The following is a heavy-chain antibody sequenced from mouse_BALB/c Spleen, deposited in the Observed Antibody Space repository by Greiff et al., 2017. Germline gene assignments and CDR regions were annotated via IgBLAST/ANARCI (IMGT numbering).Heavy chain of an antibody. CDR3: ARGHYYGSSFLGFAY. J-gene: IGHJ3*01. CDR1: GFTFSSYA. CDR2: ISSGGST. Sequence: EVQVVESGGGLVKPGGSLKLSCAASGFTFSSYAMSWVRQTPEKRLEWVASISSGGSTYYPDSVKGRFTISRDNARNILYLQMSSLRSEDTAMYYCARGHYYGSSFLGFAYWGQGTRVTVSA. V-gene: IGHV5-6-5*01. D-gene: IGHD1-1*01.